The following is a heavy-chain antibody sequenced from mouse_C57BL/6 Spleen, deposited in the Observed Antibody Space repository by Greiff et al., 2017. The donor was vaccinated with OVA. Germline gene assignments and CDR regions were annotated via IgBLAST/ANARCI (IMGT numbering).Heavy chain of an antibody. D-gene: IGHD1-1*01. J-gene: IGHJ3*01. Sequence: VQLQQSGAELVRPGTSVKVSCKASGYAFTNYLIEWVKQRPGQGLEWIGVINPGSGGTNYNEKVKGKATLTADKYSSTAYMHLSSLTSEDAAFYFCAIITPGVGDWGQGALVTVSA. CDR3: AIITPGVGD. CDR1: GYAFTNYL. V-gene: IGHV1-54*01. CDR2: INPGSGGT.